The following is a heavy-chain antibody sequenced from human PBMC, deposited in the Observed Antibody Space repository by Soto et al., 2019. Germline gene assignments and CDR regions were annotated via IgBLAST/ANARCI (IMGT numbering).Heavy chain of an antibody. CDR2: IYPGDSDT. CDR3: ATHLGDSSGYCPYYYVMDG. D-gene: IGHD3-22*01. V-gene: IGHV5-51*01. CDR1: GYSIPISY. Sequence: LPCETSGYSIPISYRYRLRQTTGKCLEWMGIIYPGDSDTRYSPSFQGQVTISADKSISTAYLQWSSLKASDTAMYYCATHLGDSSGYCPYYYVMDGWVQGTTVIVSS. J-gene: IGHJ6*02.